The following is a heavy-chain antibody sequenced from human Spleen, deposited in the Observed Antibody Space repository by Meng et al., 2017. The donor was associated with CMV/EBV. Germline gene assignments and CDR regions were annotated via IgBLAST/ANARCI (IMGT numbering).Heavy chain of an antibody. Sequence: SETLSLTCAVSGGSISSSNWWSWVRQPPGKGLEWIGEIHHSGRTNYNPSLNSRVTLSVEQSKNQFSLKLSSVTAADTAVYYCARVPYSGSYYIGDYWGQGTLVTVSS. CDR1: GGSISSSNW. CDR2: IHHSGRT. D-gene: IGHD1-26*01. V-gene: IGHV4-4*02. CDR3: ARVPYSGSYYIGDY. J-gene: IGHJ4*02.